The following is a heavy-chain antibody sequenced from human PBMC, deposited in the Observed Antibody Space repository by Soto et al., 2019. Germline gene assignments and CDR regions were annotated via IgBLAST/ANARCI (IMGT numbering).Heavy chain of an antibody. D-gene: IGHD5-12*01. V-gene: IGHV1-18*01. CDR1: GYTFTRSG. CDR3: AREGVATYYYYGMDV. Sequence: ASVKVSCKASGYTFTRSGISWVRQAPGQGLEWMGWISTYNGDTNYAQTFQGRVTMTTDTSTSTVHMEVRSLRSDDTAVYYWAREGVATYYYYGMDVPGQGTQVTVSS. J-gene: IGHJ6*02. CDR2: ISTYNGDT.